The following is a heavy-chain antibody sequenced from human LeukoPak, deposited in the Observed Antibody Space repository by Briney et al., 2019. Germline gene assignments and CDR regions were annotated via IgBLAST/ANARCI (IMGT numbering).Heavy chain of an antibody. J-gene: IGHJ4*02. CDR1: GGSISSSSYY. CDR2: IYYSGST. V-gene: IGHV4-39*01. Sequence: SETLSLTCTVSGGSISSSSYYWGWIRQPPGKGLEWIGSIYYSGSTYYNPSLKSRDTISVDTSKNQFSLKLSSVTAADTAVYYCARGRQQLEYFDYWGQGTLVTVSS. CDR3: ARGRQQLEYFDY. D-gene: IGHD6-13*01.